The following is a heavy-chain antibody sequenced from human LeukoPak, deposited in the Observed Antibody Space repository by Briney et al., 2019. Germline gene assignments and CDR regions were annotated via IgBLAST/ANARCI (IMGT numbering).Heavy chain of an antibody. CDR1: GFIFRDYT. CDR2: INKGGSYM. CDR3: AREVLIVLEPAANTIDY. Sequence: PGGSLRLSCVASGFIFRDYTMNRVRQTPGKGLEWVSAINKGGSYMAYADSVKGRFTVSRDNAKNSLFLQMNNLRVEDTAVYFCAREVLIVLEPAANTIDYWGQGTRVTVSS. V-gene: IGHV3-21*01. D-gene: IGHD2-2*01. J-gene: IGHJ4*02.